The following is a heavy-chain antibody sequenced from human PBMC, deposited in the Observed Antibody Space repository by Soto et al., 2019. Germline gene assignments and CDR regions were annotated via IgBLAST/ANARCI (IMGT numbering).Heavy chain of an antibody. Sequence: ASVKVSCKVSGYTLTELSMHWVRQAPGKGLEWMGGFDPEDGETIYAQKFQGRVTMTEDTSTDTAYMELSSLRAEDTALYYCAAYIVATTRYYFDYWGQGTLVTVSS. D-gene: IGHD5-12*01. CDR3: AAYIVATTRYYFDY. CDR1: GYTLTELS. J-gene: IGHJ4*02. V-gene: IGHV1-24*01. CDR2: FDPEDGET.